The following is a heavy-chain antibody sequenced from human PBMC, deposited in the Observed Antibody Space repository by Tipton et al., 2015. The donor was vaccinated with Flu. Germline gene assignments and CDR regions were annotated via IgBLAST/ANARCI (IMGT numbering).Heavy chain of an antibody. CDR2: IYHSGTT. CDR1: GGSISGSISS. CDR3: GRESPPDV. V-gene: IGHV4-30-2*01. Sequence: TLSLTCTFSGGSISGSISSWTWIRQPPGKGLEWIGDIYHSGTTYYNPSLKSRVTMSVDKSKNQFSLKLNSVTAADTAVYYGGRESPPDVCGQGTTVTVSS. J-gene: IGHJ6*02.